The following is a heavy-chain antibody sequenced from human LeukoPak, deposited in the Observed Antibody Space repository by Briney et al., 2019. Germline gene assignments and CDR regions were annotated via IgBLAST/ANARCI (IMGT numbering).Heavy chain of an antibody. CDR3: AKWGVRRIAAAGTQDYYYGMDV. CDR1: GGTFSSYA. Sequence: SVKVSCKASGGTFSSYAISWVRQAPGQGLEWMGGIIPIFGTANYAQKFQGRVTITADESTSTAFMELSSLRSEDTAVYYCAKWGVRRIAAAGTQDYYYGMDVWGQGTTVTVSS. CDR2: IIPIFGTA. V-gene: IGHV1-69*13. D-gene: IGHD6-13*01. J-gene: IGHJ6*02.